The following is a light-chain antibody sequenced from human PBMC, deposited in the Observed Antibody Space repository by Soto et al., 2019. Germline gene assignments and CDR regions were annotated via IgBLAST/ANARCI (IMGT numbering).Light chain of an antibody. J-gene: IGKJ2*01. V-gene: IGKV3-20*01. CDR1: QSVSSNY. CDR3: QQYGSSPLT. Sequence: EMVLTQSPGTLSLSSGDRATLSCRSSQSVSSNYLAWYQQKPGQAPRLLIYGASNRATGIPDRFSGSGSGTDFTLTISRLEPEDFAVYYCQQYGSSPLTFGQGTKLEIK. CDR2: GAS.